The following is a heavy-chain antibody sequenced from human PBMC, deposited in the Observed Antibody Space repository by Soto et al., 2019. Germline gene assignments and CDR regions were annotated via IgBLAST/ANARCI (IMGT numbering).Heavy chain of an antibody. CDR3: AKRFTIFGVDKLTPDVDH. Sequence: EVQLLESGGGLVXPGGSXXLSCAASGFXXXXXAMSXXXQAPGKGLEWVSGISGSGSNTYYADSVKGRFTISRDNSKNTLHLQKNSLRAEDTAVYFCAKRFTIFGVDKLTPDVDHWGQGTLVTVSS. CDR2: ISGSGSNT. J-gene: IGHJ4*02. D-gene: IGHD3-3*01. CDR1: GFXXXXXA. V-gene: IGHV3-23*01.